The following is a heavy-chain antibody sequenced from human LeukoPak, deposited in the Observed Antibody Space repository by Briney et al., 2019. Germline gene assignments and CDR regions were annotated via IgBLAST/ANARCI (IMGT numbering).Heavy chain of an antibody. J-gene: IGHJ4*02. CDR3: ARDSSGIAAAGTGVVFNY. CDR2: INTNTGNP. D-gene: IGHD6-13*01. Sequence: ASVKVSCKASGYTFTSYAMNWVRQAPGQGLEWMGWINTNTGNPTYAQGFTGRFVFSLDTSVSTAYLQISSLKAEDTAVYYCARDSSGIAAAGTGVVFNYWGQGTLVTVSS. V-gene: IGHV7-4-1*02. CDR1: GYTFTSYA.